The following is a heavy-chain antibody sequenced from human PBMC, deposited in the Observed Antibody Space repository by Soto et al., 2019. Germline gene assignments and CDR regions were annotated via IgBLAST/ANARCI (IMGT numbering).Heavy chain of an antibody. CDR2: IRSKANSYAT. J-gene: IGHJ6*02. CDR1: GFTFSTYS. D-gene: IGHD3-22*01. Sequence: PGGSLRLSCAASGFTFSTYSMNWVRQASGKGLEWVGRIRSKANSYATAYAASVKGRFTISRDDSKNTAYLQMNSLKTEDTAVYYCAVYYYDSSVYYYYYYAMDVWGQGTTVTVSS. CDR3: AVYYYDSSVYYYYYYAMDV. V-gene: IGHV3-73*01.